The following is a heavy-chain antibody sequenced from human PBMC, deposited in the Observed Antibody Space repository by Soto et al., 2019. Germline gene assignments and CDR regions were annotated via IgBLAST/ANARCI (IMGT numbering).Heavy chain of an antibody. Sequence: EVQLVESGGGLVQPGGSLRLSCAASGFTFSSYWMHWVRQTTGKGPLWVSRIDPDGTTTNYADSVKGRFTISRDNAENTLYLQMDSLRAEDTAVYYCTTAGSYRFDYWGQGTLVTVSS. CDR2: IDPDGTTT. J-gene: IGHJ4*02. CDR1: GFTFSSYW. CDR3: TTAGSYRFDY. V-gene: IGHV3-74*01. D-gene: IGHD1-26*01.